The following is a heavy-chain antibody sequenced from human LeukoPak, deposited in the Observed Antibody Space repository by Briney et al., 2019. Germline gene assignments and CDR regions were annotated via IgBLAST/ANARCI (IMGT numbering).Heavy chain of an antibody. CDR1: GFTFSSYS. CDR3: ARAVGFLEWLFDY. J-gene: IGHJ4*02. Sequence: GGSLRLSCAASGFTFSSYSMNWVRQAPGKGLEWVSSISSSSSYIYYADSVKGRFTISRDNAKNSLYLQTNSLRAEDTAVYYCARAVGFLEWLFDYWGQGTLVTVSS. D-gene: IGHD3-3*01. CDR2: ISSSSSYI. V-gene: IGHV3-21*01.